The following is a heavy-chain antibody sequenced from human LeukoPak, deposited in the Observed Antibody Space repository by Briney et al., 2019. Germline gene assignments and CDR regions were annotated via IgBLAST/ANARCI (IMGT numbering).Heavy chain of an antibody. Sequence: SETLSLTCTVSGGSISTYYWSWIRQPPGKGLEWIGYIYYSGSTNYNPSLKSRVTISVDTSKNQFSLRLSSVTAADTAVYYCASSHCSSTSCPFDYWGQGTLVTVSS. CDR3: ASSHCSSTSCPFDY. D-gene: IGHD2-2*01. V-gene: IGHV4-59*01. CDR2: IYYSGST. J-gene: IGHJ4*02. CDR1: GGSISTYY.